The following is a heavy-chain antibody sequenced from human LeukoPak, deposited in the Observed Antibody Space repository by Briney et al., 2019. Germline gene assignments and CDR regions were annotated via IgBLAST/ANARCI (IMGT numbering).Heavy chain of an antibody. CDR2: ISSNGSTI. J-gene: IGHJ4*02. CDR1: GFTFSSYE. CDR3: ARSNYDSSGYYRLFDY. V-gene: IGHV3-48*03. D-gene: IGHD3-22*01. Sequence: GGSLRLSCAASGFTFSSYEMNWVRQAPGKGLEWVSYISSNGSTIYYADSVKGRFTISRDNAKNSLYLQMNSLRAEDTAVYYCARSNYDSSGYYRLFDYWGQGTLVTVSS.